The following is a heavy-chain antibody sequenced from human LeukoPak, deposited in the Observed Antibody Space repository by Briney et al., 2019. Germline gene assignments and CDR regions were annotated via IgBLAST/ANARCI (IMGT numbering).Heavy chain of an antibody. CDR2: IEQDGGEK. J-gene: IGHJ4*02. CDR3: AGGLGWLIDY. CDR1: GFTFSNYW. V-gene: IGHV3-7*04. D-gene: IGHD2-15*01. Sequence: QTGGSLRLSCAASGFTFSNYWMNWVRQAPEKGLEWVVNIEQDGGEKNYVDSVKGRFTISRDNAKNSLYLQMNSLRAEDTAVYYCAGGLGWLIDYWGQGTLVSVSS.